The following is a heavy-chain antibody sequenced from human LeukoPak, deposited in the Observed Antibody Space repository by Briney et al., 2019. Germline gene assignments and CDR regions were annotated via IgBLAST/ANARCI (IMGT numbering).Heavy chain of an antibody. CDR1: GGSFSGYY. J-gene: IGHJ6*03. Sequence: SETLSLTCAVYGGSFSGYYWSWIRQPPGKGLEWIGEINHSGSTNYNPSLKSRVTISVDTSKNQFSLKLSSVTAADTAVYYCARDGPPYCSGGSCYLDYYYYMDVWGKGTTVTVSS. V-gene: IGHV4-34*01. D-gene: IGHD2-15*01. CDR2: INHSGST. CDR3: ARDGPPYCSGGSCYLDYYYYMDV.